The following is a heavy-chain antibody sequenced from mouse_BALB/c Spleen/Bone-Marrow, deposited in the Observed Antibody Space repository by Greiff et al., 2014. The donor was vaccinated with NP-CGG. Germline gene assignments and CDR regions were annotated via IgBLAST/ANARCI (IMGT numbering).Heavy chain of an antibody. CDR2: IWGDGST. D-gene: IGHD2-4*01. CDR3: ARDSFLITRALDY. Sequence: QVQLKESGPGLVAPSQSLSITCTVSGFSLPGYGVSWVRQPPGKGLEWLGMIWGDGSTDYNSALKSRLSISKDNSKSQVFLKMNSLQTDDTARYYCARDSFLITRALDYWGQGTSVTVSS. J-gene: IGHJ4*01. V-gene: IGHV2-6-7*01. CDR1: GFSLPGYG.